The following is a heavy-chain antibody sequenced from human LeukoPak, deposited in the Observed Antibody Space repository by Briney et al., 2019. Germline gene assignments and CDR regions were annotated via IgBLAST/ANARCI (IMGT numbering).Heavy chain of an antibody. CDR2: ISAYNGNT. D-gene: IGHD3-3*01. V-gene: IGHV1-18*01. Sequence: ASVKVSCKASGGTFSSYAISWVRQAPGQGLEWMGWISAYNGNTNYAQKLQGRVTMTTDTSTSTAYMELSSLRSEDTAVYYCATYDFWTGWGQGTLVTVSS. CDR1: GGTFSSYA. CDR3: ATYDFWTG. J-gene: IGHJ4*02.